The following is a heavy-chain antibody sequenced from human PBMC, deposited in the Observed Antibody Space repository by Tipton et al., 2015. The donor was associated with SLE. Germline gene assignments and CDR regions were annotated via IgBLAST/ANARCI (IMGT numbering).Heavy chain of an antibody. V-gene: IGHV4-59*08. CDR3: ARHTGASPFDS. CDR1: GGDISRSY. D-gene: IGHD3-10*01. Sequence: TLSLTCIVSGGDISRSYWSWIRQPPGRGLEWIGSVYYNGNTHYNASLKSRVTISVDTSKNQFSLMMRSVTAADTAVYYCARHTGASPFDSWGQGTLVTVSS. CDR2: VYYNGNT. J-gene: IGHJ4*02.